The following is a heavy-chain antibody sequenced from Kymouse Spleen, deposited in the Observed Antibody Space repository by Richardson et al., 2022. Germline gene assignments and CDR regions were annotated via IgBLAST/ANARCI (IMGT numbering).Heavy chain of an antibody. CDR3: ARESNYEGYGMDV. CDR2: IGTAGDT. Sequence: EVQLVESGGGLVQPGGSLRLSCAASGFTFSSYDMHWVRQATGKGLEWVSAIGTAGDTYYPGSVKGRFTISRENAKNSLYLQMNSLRAGDTAVYYCARESNYEGYGMDVWGQGTTVTVSS. CDR1: GFTFSSYD. D-gene: IGHD4-11,IGHD4-11*01. V-gene: IGHV3-13*01. J-gene: IGHJ6*02.